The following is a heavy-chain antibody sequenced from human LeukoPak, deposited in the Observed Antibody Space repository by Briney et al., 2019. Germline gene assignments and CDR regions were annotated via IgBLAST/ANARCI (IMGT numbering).Heavy chain of an antibody. CDR1: GGSISSYY. Sequence: PSETLSLTRTVSGGSISSYYWSWIRQPPGKGLEWIGYIYYSGSTNYNPSLKSRVTISVDTSKNQFSLKLSSVTAADTAVYYCARVSLLGDFWSGYYIGDWFDPWGQGTLVTVSS. CDR3: ARVSLLGDFWSGYYIGDWFDP. D-gene: IGHD3-3*01. CDR2: IYYSGST. V-gene: IGHV4-59*01. J-gene: IGHJ5*02.